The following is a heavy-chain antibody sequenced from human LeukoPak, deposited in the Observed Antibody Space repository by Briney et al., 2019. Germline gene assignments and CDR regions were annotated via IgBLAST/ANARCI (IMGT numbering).Heavy chain of an antibody. CDR3: AREGVYGTSVYYYYYGMDV. CDR2: IYTSGST. Sequence: SETLPLTCTVPGGSISSYYWSWIRQPAGKGLEWIGRIYTSGSTNYNPSLRSRVTMSVDTSKNQFSLKLSSVTAADTAVYYCAREGVYGTSVYYYYYGMDVWGQGTTVTVSS. CDR1: GGSISSYY. J-gene: IGHJ6*02. V-gene: IGHV4-4*07. D-gene: IGHD2-2*01.